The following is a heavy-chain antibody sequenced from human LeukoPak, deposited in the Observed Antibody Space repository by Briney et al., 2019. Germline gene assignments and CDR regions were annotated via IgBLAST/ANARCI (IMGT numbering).Heavy chain of an antibody. D-gene: IGHD6-13*01. J-gene: IGHJ4*02. CDR2: IYSGGST. CDR1: GFTFSSYS. CDR3: ARESSPGGFDY. Sequence: GGSLRLSCAASGFTFSSYSMNWVRQAPGKGLEWVSVIYSGGSTYYADSVKGRFTISRDNSKNTLYLQMNSLRAEDTAVYYCARESSPGGFDYWGQGTLVTVSS. V-gene: IGHV3-66*01.